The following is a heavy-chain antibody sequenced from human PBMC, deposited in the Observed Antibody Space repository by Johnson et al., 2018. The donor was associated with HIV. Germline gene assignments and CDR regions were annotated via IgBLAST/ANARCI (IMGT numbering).Heavy chain of an antibody. J-gene: IGHJ3*02. CDR2: ISYDGSNE. Sequence: QVQLVESGGGLVQPGGSLRLSCAASGFTFSSSAMHWVRQAPGQGLQWVALISYDGSNEYYGDSVKGRFSISRDNSKKKLYLQMNSLRPEDTAVYYCARDKLNWGIGASDIWGQGTMVTVSS. D-gene: IGHD3-16*01. V-gene: IGHV3-30*04. CDR3: ARDKLNWGIGASDI. CDR1: GFTFSSSA.